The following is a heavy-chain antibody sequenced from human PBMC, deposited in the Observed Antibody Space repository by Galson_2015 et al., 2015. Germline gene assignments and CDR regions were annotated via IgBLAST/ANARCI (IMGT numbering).Heavy chain of an antibody. CDR1: GDSVSSNSAA. D-gene: IGHD3-10*01. CDR2: IYYRCKWYN. J-gene: IGHJ5*02. V-gene: IGHV6-1*01. Sequence: CAISGDSVSSNSAAWNWIRQSPPRGLEGLGRIYYRCKWYNDYAVSVKSRITITPDTSKNQFSLQLNFVTPEDTAVYYCARDNYGSGSSRALAGGNWFDPWGQGTLVTVSS. CDR3: ARDNYGSGSSRALAGGNWFDP.